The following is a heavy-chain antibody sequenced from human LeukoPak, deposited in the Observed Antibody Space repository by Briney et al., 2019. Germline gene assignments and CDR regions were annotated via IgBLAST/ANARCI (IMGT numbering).Heavy chain of an antibody. Sequence: GASVKVSCKASGYTFTGYHIHWVRQAPGQGLEWMGWINPNSGGTNYAQKFQGRVTMTRDTSISTAYMELSRLRSDDTAVYYCARVRSSSWYEAYYFDYWGQGTLVTVSS. CDR2: INPNSGGT. CDR3: ARVRSSSWYEAYYFDY. D-gene: IGHD6-13*01. J-gene: IGHJ4*02. V-gene: IGHV1-2*02. CDR1: GYTFTGYH.